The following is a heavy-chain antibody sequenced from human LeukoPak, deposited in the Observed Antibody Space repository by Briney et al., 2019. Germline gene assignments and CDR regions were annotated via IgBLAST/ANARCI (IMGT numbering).Heavy chain of an antibody. CDR1: GGSISSYY. J-gene: IGHJ4*02. CDR3: ARQGHYGVLDY. D-gene: IGHD4-17*01. Sequence: SETLSLTCTVSGGSISSYYWSWIRQPPGKGLEWIGYIYYSGSTNYNPSLKSRVTISVDTPKNQFSLKLSSVTAADTAVYYCARQGHYGVLDYRGQGTLVTVSS. CDR2: IYYSGST. V-gene: IGHV4-59*08.